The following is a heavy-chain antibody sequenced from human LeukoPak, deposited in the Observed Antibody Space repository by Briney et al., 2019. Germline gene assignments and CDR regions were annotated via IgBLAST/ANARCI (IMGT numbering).Heavy chain of an antibody. D-gene: IGHD3-10*01. V-gene: IGHV3-9*02. J-gene: IGHJ6*03. CDR2: ISRNSGSI. CDR3: AKLSGSRSTSYYVYYMDV. CDR1: RFTSSSFW. Sequence: SLRPSSAASRFTSSSFWISCGRQAPGKGLEWVSGISRNSGSIGYADSVKGGFTISRDNAKNSLYLQMNSLRAEDTALYYCAKLSGSRSTSYYVYYMDVWSQGTTVTVSS.